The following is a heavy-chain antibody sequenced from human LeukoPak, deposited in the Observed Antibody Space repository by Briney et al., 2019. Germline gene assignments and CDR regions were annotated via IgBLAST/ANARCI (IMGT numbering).Heavy chain of an antibody. J-gene: IGHJ4*02. Sequence: SETLSLTCAVYGGSFSGYYWSWIRQPPGKGLEWIGEINHSGSTNYNPSLKSRVAISIDTSKNQFSLKLSSVTAADTAVYYCARIRSRKWGFDYWGQGTLVTVSS. CDR3: ARIRSRKWGFDY. CDR1: GGSFSGYY. CDR2: INHSGST. V-gene: IGHV4-34*01. D-gene: IGHD1-26*01.